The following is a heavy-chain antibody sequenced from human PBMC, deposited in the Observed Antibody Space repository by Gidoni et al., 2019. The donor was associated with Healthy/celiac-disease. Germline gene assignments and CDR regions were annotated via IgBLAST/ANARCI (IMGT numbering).Heavy chain of an antibody. CDR2: ISGSGGST. CDR3: AKGATYRVVPAAISPDDY. CDR1: GFTFRSYA. J-gene: IGHJ4*02. D-gene: IGHD2-2*01. Sequence: EVQLLASGGGLVQPGGSLRLSCAASGFTFRSYAMSWVRQAPGKGLEWVSAISGSGGSTYYADSVKGRFTISRDNSKNTLYLQMNSLRAEDTAVYYCAKGATYRVVPAAISPDDYWGQGTLVTVSS. V-gene: IGHV3-23*01.